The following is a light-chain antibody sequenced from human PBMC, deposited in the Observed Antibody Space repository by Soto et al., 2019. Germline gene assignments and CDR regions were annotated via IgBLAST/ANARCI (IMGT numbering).Light chain of an antibody. CDR1: QSISGY. V-gene: IGKV1-39*01. Sequence: DIQMTQSPSSLSASVGDRVTITCRASQSISGYLNWYQQKPGKAPKVLIYAASSLQSGVPSRFSGSGSGTDFTLTISSLQPEDFATYYCQQSYSTPYTFGQGTKLEIK. CDR2: AAS. J-gene: IGKJ2*01. CDR3: QQSYSTPYT.